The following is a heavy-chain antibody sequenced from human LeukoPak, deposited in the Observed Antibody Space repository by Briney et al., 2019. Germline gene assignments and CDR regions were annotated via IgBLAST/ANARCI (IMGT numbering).Heavy chain of an antibody. Sequence: PGGSLRLSCAVSGFTVSTNYMSWVRQAPGKGLEWVSIIDRDGSTYYADSVKGRFTISRDNAKNSLYLQMNSLRAEDTAVYYCARDPDTFDIWGQGTMVTVSS. J-gene: IGHJ3*02. V-gene: IGHV3-66*01. CDR3: ARDPDTFDI. CDR1: GFTVSTNY. CDR2: IDRDGST.